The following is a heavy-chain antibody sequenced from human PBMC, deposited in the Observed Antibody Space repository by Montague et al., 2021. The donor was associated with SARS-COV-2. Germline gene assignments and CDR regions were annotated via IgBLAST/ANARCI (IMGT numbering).Heavy chain of an antibody. V-gene: IGHV4-39*02. Sequence: SETLSLTCTVSGASINHNTYYWGWIRQPPGKGLEWIGSIYSSGTTYYNASLKSRVTISIGTSKTHFSLQLSSVTAADTAVYYCFVSPTYYTAWVDPWGQGTLVTVPS. CDR3: FVSPTYYTAWVDP. J-gene: IGHJ5*02. CDR1: GASINHNTYY. D-gene: IGHD3-3*01. CDR2: IYSSGTT.